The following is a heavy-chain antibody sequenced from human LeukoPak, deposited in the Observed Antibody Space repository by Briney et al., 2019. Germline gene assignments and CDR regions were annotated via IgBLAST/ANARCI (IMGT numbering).Heavy chain of an antibody. CDR1: GNYW. J-gene: IGHJ4*02. CDR3: VSFYETY. D-gene: IGHD2/OR15-2a*01. CDR2: INSDGSWT. Sequence: GGSLRLSCAVSGNYWMHWVRQAPGKGLVWISHINSDGSWTSYADSVKGRFTISKDNAKNTVYLQMNNLRAEDTAVYYCVSFYETYWGRGTLVTVSS. V-gene: IGHV3-74*01.